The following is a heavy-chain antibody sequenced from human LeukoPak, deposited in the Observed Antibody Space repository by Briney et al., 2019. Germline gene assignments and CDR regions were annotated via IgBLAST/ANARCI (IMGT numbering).Heavy chain of an antibody. CDR3: AGGVGATTYF. CDR2: IYYGGST. J-gene: IGHJ4*02. CDR1: GGSFSSRDDY. V-gene: IGHV4-39*07. D-gene: IGHD1-26*01. Sequence: PSETLSLTCTVSGGSFSSRDDYWGWTRQPPGKGLQWIGVIYYGGSTYYHPSLKSRVTISMDTSKSQVSLRLTSLTAADTAVYYCAGGVGATTYFWGQGTLVTVSS.